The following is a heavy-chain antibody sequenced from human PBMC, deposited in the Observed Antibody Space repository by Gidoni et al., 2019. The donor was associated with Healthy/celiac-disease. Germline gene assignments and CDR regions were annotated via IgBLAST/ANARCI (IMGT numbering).Heavy chain of an antibody. CDR1: GFTFSSYG. Sequence: QVQLVESGGVVVQPGRSLRLSCSASGFTFSSYGMHWVRQAPGKGLEWVAVISYDGSNKYYADSVKGRFTISRDNSKNTLYLQMNSLRAEDTAVYYCAKDGYGGLDYWGQGTLVTVSS. V-gene: IGHV3-30*18. CDR3: AKDGYGGLDY. J-gene: IGHJ4*02. D-gene: IGHD4-17*01. CDR2: ISYDGSNK.